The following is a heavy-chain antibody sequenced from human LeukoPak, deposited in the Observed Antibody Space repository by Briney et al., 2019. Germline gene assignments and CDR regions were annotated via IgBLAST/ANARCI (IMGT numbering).Heavy chain of an antibody. V-gene: IGHV1-2*02. CDR2: IKPNSGET. CDR1: GYTFTDSD. D-gene: IGHD3-22*01. Sequence: ASVTVSFTASGYTFTDSDIHWVRQAPGQGLQWMGWIKPNSGETRYTQKFQGRVTMTTDTSISTAYTELSRLTSDDTAVYYCARLITMIEPGNYYYYYYMDVWGKGTAVTVSS. J-gene: IGHJ6*03. CDR3: ARLITMIEPGNYYYYYYMDV.